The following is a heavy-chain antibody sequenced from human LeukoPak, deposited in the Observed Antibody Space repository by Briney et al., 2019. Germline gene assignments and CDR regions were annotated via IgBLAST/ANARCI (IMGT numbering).Heavy chain of an antibody. CDR3: ARGPNTDYGRRYYYSMDV. V-gene: IGHV3-7*01. D-gene: IGHD4-17*01. J-gene: IGHJ6*03. Sequence: PGGSPRLSCAASGFTFRSYWMSWVRQAPGKGLEWVANIKRDGGEKYYVDSVKGRFTISRDNAKNSLYLQMNSLRAEDTAVYYCARGPNTDYGRRYYYSMDVWGKGNTVTVSS. CDR2: IKRDGGEK. CDR1: GFTFRSYW.